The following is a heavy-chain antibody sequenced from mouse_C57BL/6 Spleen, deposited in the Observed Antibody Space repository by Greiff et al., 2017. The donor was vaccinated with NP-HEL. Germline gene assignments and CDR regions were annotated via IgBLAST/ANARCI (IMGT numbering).Heavy chain of an antibody. Sequence: AQLQQSGPELVKPGASVKISCKASGYAFSSSWMNWVKQRPGKGLEWIGRIYPGDGDTNYNGKFKGKATLTADKSSSTAYMQLSSLTSEDSAVYFCARKDYSKGFAYWGQGTLVTVSA. CDR1: GYAFSSSW. D-gene: IGHD2-5*01. CDR3: ARKDYSKGFAY. V-gene: IGHV1-82*01. CDR2: IYPGDGDT. J-gene: IGHJ3*01.